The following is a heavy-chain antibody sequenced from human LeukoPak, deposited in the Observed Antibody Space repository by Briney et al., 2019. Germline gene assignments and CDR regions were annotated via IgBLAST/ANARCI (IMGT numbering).Heavy chain of an antibody. CDR1: GGSISSYY. J-gene: IGHJ4*02. V-gene: IGHV4-59*01. CDR3: AGQKGSWGGFDY. D-gene: IGHD6-13*01. Sequence: SETLSLTCTVSGGSISSYYWSWIRQPPGKGLEWIGYVYYSGSTNYNPSLKSRVTISVDTSKNQFSLKLSSVTAADTAVYYCAGQKGSWGGFDYWGQGTLVTVSS. CDR2: VYYSGST.